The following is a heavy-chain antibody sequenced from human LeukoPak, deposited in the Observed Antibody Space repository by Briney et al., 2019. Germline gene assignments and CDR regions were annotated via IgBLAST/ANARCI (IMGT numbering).Heavy chain of an antibody. V-gene: IGHV4-34*01. CDR2: INHSGST. CDR1: GGSFSGYY. J-gene: IGHJ4*02. Sequence: PSETLSLTCAVYGGSFSGYYWSWIRQPPGKGLEWIGEINHSGSTNYNPSLKSRVAISVDTSKNQFSLKLSSVTAADTAVYYCARCRRRAKVVPAAPFDYWGQGTLVTVSS. D-gene: IGHD2-2*01. CDR3: ARCRRRAKVVPAAPFDY.